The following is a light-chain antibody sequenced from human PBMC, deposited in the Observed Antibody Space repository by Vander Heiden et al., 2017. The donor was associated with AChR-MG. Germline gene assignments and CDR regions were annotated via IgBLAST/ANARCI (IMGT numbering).Light chain of an antibody. CDR3: SSYTSSSTYFV. Sequence: QSALTQPASVSGSPGQSITISCTGTSSDVGGYNYVSWYQQHPGKAPELMIYDVSNRPSGVSKRFSGSKSGNTASLTISGLQAEDEADYYCSSYTSSSTYFVFGGGTKLTGL. V-gene: IGLV2-14*03. CDR2: DVS. CDR1: SSDVGGYNY. J-gene: IGLJ2*01.